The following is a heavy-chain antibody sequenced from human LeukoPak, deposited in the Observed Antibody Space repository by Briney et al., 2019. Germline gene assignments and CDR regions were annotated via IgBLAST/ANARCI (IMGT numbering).Heavy chain of an antibody. D-gene: IGHD3-9*01. CDR2: ISWNSGSI. CDR1: GFTFDDYG. CDR3: AKANHYHILTGSTYFDY. V-gene: IGHV3-9*01. J-gene: IGHJ4*02. Sequence: GGSLRLSCAASGFTFDDYGMHWVRQAPGKGLEWVSGISWNSGSIGYADSVKGRFTISRDNAKNSLYLQMNSLRAEDTALYYCAKANHYHILTGSTYFDYWGQGTLVTVSS.